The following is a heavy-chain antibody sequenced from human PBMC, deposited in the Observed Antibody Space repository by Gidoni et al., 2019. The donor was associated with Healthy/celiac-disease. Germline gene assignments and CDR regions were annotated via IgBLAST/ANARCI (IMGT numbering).Heavy chain of an antibody. CDR1: GGSFSGYY. CDR3: ARMVRGVIIPENDY. CDR2: INHSGST. J-gene: IGHJ4*02. Sequence: QVQLQQWGAGLLKPSATLSLTCAVYGGSFSGYYWSWIRKPTGKGLEWIGEINHSGSTNYNPYLKSRVTISVDTSKNQFSLKLSSVTAADTAVYYCARMVRGVIIPENDYWGQGTLVTVSS. D-gene: IGHD3-10*01. V-gene: IGHV4-34*01.